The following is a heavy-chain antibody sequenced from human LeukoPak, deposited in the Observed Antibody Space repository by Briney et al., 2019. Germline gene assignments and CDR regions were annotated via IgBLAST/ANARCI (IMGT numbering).Heavy chain of an antibody. J-gene: IGHJ4*02. CDR3: ARSGMTTVTSSFDY. CDR1: GYTFTSYA. Sequence: VASVKVSCKASGYTFTSYAMNWVRQAPGQGLEWMGWINTNTGNPTYAQGFTGRFVFSLDTSVSTAYLQISSLKAEDTAVYYCARSGMTTVTSSFDYWGQGTLVTVSS. CDR2: INTNTGNP. V-gene: IGHV7-4-1*02. D-gene: IGHD4-17*01.